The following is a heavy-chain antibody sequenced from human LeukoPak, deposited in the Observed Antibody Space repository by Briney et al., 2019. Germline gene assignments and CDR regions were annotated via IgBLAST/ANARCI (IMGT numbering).Heavy chain of an antibody. CDR2: ISSSSSYI. D-gene: IGHD6-19*01. CDR3: ARDIGVGYSSGWSLGY. J-gene: IGHJ4*02. V-gene: IGHV3-21*01. Sequence: GGSLRLSCAASGFTFSSYSMNWVRQAPGKGLEWVSSISSSSSYIYYADSVKGRFTISRDNAKNSLYLQMSSLRAEDTAVYYCARDIGVGYSSGWSLGYWGQGTLVTVSS. CDR1: GFTFSSYS.